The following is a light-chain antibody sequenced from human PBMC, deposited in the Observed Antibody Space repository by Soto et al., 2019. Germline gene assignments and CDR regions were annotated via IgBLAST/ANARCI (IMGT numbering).Light chain of an antibody. CDR2: RTF. Sequence: EIVLTQSPGTLSLSPGERATLSCRASQSIASSYLAWYQQKPGQPPRLLLYRTFNRATGIPDRFSGSGSGTEFTLTVSSLQSEDIAVYFCQQYNNWPPNFGQGTRLEIK. CDR3: QQYNNWPPN. V-gene: IGKV3D-15*01. J-gene: IGKJ5*01. CDR1: QSIASSY.